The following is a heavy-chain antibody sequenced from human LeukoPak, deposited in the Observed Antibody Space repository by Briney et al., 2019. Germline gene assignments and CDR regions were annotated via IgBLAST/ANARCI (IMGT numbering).Heavy chain of an antibody. CDR1: GGSVTDYY. CDR3: ARANMGNGFDV. Sequence: SETLSLTCAVYGGSVTDYYWSWIRHTPGTGLEWIGEINHGGSTNYNPSLRSRVTISVDRSKSQFSLKMTSMTAADTALYYCARANMGNGFDVWGQGTMITVSS. V-gene: IGHV4-34*01. D-gene: IGHD2-8*01. J-gene: IGHJ3*01. CDR2: INHGGST.